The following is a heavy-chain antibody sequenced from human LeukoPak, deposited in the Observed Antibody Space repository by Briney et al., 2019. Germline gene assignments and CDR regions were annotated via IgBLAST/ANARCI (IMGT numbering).Heavy chain of an antibody. Sequence: GGSLRLSCAASRFTFSSYSMNWVRQAPGKGLEWVSSISSSSSYIYYADSVKGRFTISRDNAKNSLYLQMNSLRAEDTAVYYCARVHCGGDCRDVAFDIWGQGTMVTVSS. D-gene: IGHD2-21*02. J-gene: IGHJ3*02. V-gene: IGHV3-21*01. CDR1: RFTFSSYS. CDR2: ISSSSSYI. CDR3: ARVHCGGDCRDVAFDI.